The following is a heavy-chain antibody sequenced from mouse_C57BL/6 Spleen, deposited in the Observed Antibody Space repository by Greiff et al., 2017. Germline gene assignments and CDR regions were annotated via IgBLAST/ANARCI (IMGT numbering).Heavy chain of an antibody. D-gene: IGHD1-1*01. J-gene: IGHJ2*01. CDR1: GYTFTGYW. CDR2: ILPGGGGT. Sequence: VQLQQSGAELMKPGASVKLSCKATGYTFTGYWIEWVKQRPGHGLEWIGEILPGGGGTNYNEKFKGKATFTADTSSNTAYMQLSSLTTEDSAIYYCARKEAVVAFDYWGQGTTLTVSA. V-gene: IGHV1-9*01. CDR3: ARKEAVVAFDY.